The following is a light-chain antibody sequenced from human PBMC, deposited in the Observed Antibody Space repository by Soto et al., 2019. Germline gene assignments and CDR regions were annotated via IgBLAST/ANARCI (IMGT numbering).Light chain of an antibody. J-gene: IGLJ1*01. Sequence: QSALTQPASVSGSPGQSITISCTGTNNLVSWYQQHPGKAPKVVLYEGTKRPSGVSNRFSGSNSGSTASLTISGLQAADEAHYFCCAYVGARSYVFGPGTKVTVL. V-gene: IGLV2-23*01. CDR1: NNL. CDR3: CAYVGARSYV. CDR2: EGT.